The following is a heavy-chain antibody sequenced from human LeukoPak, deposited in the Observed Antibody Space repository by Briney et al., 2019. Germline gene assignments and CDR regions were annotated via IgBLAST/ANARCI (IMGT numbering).Heavy chain of an antibody. J-gene: IGHJ4*02. CDR2: IWYDGSSK. CDR3: ARDFELSH. Sequence: GGSLRLSCAASGFTFISNGMRWVGKAPAKGLEWVALIWYDGSSKHYADSVRGRFTISRDNSKNTLYLQMNSLRAEDTAVYYCARDFELSHWGQGTLVTVSS. V-gene: IGHV3-33*01. CDR1: GFTFISNG. D-gene: IGHD3-16*02.